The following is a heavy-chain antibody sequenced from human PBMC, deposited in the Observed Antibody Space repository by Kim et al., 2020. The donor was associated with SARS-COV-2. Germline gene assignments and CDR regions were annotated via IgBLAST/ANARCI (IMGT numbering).Heavy chain of an antibody. V-gene: IGHV4-31*03. CDR3: ARDRSAAGAFDY. J-gene: IGHJ4*02. CDR1: GGSISSGGYY. CDR2: IYYSGST. Sequence: SETLSLTCTVSGGSISSGGYYWSWIRQHPGKGLEWIGYIYYSGSTYYNPSLKSRVTISVDTSKNQFSLKLSSVTAADTAVYYCARDRSAAGAFDYWGQGTLVTVSS. D-gene: IGHD6-13*01.